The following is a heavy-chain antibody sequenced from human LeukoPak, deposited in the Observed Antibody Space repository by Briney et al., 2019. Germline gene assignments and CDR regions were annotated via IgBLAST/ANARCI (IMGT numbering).Heavy chain of an antibody. CDR1: GFTFSSYG. CDR2: ISYDGSNK. V-gene: IGHV3-30*03. J-gene: IGHJ6*03. Sequence: GGSLRLLCAASGFTFSSYGMHWVRQAPGKGLEWVAVISYDGSNKYYADSVKGRFTISRDNSKNTLYLQMNSLRAEDTAVYYCARVGPWVNPDYYYYYMDVWGKGTTVTVSS. CDR3: ARVGPWVNPDYYYYYMDV. D-gene: IGHD1-14*01.